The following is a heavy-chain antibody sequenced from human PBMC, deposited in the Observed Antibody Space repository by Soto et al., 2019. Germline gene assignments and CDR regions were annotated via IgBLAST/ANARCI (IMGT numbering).Heavy chain of an antibody. V-gene: IGHV2-26*01. CDR3: ARIRGGFGGDY. Sequence: QVTLKESGPVLVKPTETLTLTCTVSGFSLSSTEMGVSWLRQPPGKALEWLAHIFSNDEKSYSTSLKSRLTISKVTSKSQVVLTMTNMDPVDTATYDGARIRGGFGGDYWGQGTLVTVSA. J-gene: IGHJ4*02. CDR1: GFSLSSTEMG. D-gene: IGHD3-10*01. CDR2: IFSNDEK.